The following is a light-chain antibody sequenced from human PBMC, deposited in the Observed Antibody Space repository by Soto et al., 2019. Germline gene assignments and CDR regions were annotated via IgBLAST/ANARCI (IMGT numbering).Light chain of an antibody. J-gene: IGLJ2*01. V-gene: IGLV1-40*01. CDR3: QSFDSSLSGVV. CDR1: SSNIGAGYD. Sequence: QSVLTQPPSVSGAPGQRVTISCTGSSSNIGAGYDVHWYRQLPGTAPKLLIYGNSNRPSGVPDRFSGSKSGTSASLAITGLQGKGGADYYCQSFDSSLSGVVFGGGTKLTVL. CDR2: GNS.